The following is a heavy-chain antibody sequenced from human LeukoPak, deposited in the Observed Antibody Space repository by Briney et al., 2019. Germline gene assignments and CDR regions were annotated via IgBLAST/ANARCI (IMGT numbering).Heavy chain of an antibody. Sequence: GGSLRLSCAASGFTFSSYAMHWVRQAPGKGLEWVAVTSYDGSNKYYADSVKGRFTISRDNSKNTLYLQMNSLRAEDTAVYYCARGGDYYDSIGGAFDIWGQGTMVTVSS. CDR1: GFTFSSYA. CDR3: ARGGDYYDSIGGAFDI. CDR2: TSYDGSNK. J-gene: IGHJ3*02. V-gene: IGHV3-30*04. D-gene: IGHD3-22*01.